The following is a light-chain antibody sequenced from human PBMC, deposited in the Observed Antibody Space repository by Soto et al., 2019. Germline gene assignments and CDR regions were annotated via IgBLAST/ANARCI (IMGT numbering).Light chain of an antibody. V-gene: IGKV3-15*01. CDR2: GAS. J-gene: IGKJ5*01. Sequence: EIVMTQSPATLSVSPGERATLPCRASQSVSSNLAWYLQKPGQAPRLLIYGASTRATGVPARFSGSGSGTEFTLTISSLQSEDFAVYFCHQYNNWPITFGQGTRLEIK. CDR3: HQYNNWPIT. CDR1: QSVSSN.